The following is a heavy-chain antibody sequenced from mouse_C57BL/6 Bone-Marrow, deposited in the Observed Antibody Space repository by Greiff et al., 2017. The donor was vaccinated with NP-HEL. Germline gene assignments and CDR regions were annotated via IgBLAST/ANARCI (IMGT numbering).Heavy chain of an antibody. CDR3: ARQGGLRSGGYFDV. V-gene: IGHV5-15*01. Sequence: EVQVVESGGGLVQPGGSLKLSCAASGFTFSDYGMAWVRQAPRKGPEWVAFISNLAYSIYYADTVTGRFTISRENAKNTLYLEMSSLRSEDTAMYYCARQGGLRSGGYFDVWGTGTTVTVSS. CDR1: GFTFSDYG. CDR2: ISNLAYSI. D-gene: IGHD1-1*01. J-gene: IGHJ1*03.